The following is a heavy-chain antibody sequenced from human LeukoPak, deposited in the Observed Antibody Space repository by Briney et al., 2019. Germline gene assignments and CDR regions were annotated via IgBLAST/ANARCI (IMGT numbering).Heavy chain of an antibody. V-gene: IGHV3-53*01. CDR2: IYSGGGT. D-gene: IGHD1-26*01. CDR3: ARGDGGTYYGFDY. J-gene: IGHJ4*02. CDR1: GFTFSSEY. Sequence: GGSLRLSCAASGFTFSSEYMGWVRQTPGKGLEWVSVIYSGGGTYYADSVKGRFTISRDNSKNTLFLQMNSLRAEDTAVYYCARGDGGTYYGFDYWGQGTLVTVSS.